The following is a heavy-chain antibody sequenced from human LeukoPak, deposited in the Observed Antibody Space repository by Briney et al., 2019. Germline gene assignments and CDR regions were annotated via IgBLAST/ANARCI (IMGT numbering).Heavy chain of an antibody. V-gene: IGHV4-34*01. Sequence: PSETLSLTCAVYGGSFSGYYWSWIRQPPGKGLEWIGEINHSGSTNYNPFLKSRVTISVDTSKNQFSLKLSSVTAADTAVYYCARGGRRSGYYYVTYGYWGQGTLVTVSS. CDR2: INHSGST. CDR1: GGSFSGYY. D-gene: IGHD3-22*01. CDR3: ARGGRRSGYYYVTYGY. J-gene: IGHJ4*02.